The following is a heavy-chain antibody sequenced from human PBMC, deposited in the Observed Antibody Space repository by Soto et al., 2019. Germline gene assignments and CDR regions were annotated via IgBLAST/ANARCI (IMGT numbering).Heavy chain of an antibody. V-gene: IGHV4-59*01. CDR2: IYYSGRT. J-gene: IGHJ4*02. D-gene: IGHD3-16*02. CDR1: GGSISDYQ. Sequence: QVQLQESGPGLVKPSETLSLTCSISGGSISDYQWNWIRQPPGKGLEWIGYIYYSGRTNYNPSLKSRLTISLGTSTRQFSLRLRSVTAAETAVYYCARMRGLGEISSYLESWGQGALVTVSS. CDR3: ARMRGLGEISSYLES.